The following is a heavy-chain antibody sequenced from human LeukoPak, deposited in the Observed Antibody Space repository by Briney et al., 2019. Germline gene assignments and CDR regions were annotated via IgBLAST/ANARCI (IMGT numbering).Heavy chain of an antibody. J-gene: IGHJ4*02. D-gene: IGHD3-22*01. CDR1: GFSLSTSGVG. Sequence: SGPTLVNPTQTLTLTCTFSGFSLSTSGVGVGWIRQPPGKALEWLALIYWDDDQRYSPSLKSRLTLTKDTSKNQVVLTMTNMDPVDTATYYCTHKFGFSSGPDYWGPRTLVTVSS. CDR3: THKFGFSSGPDY. CDR2: IYWDDDQ. V-gene: IGHV2-5*02.